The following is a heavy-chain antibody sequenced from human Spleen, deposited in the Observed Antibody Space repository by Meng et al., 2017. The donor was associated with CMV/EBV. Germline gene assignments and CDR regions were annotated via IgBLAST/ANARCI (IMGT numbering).Heavy chain of an antibody. D-gene: IGHD2-2*01. CDR3: ARDMVVPAAVYDY. CDR1: GYTFTNVY. Sequence: CKAFGYTFTNVYSHWSRTAPGIGRKWIGIINPSDRCTNYAQKFQGRVTMTTETSTSTVYMDLSSLSSEDTAVYYCARDMVVPAAVYDYWGQGTLVTVSS. V-gene: IGHV1-46*01. CDR2: INPSDRCT. J-gene: IGHJ4*02.